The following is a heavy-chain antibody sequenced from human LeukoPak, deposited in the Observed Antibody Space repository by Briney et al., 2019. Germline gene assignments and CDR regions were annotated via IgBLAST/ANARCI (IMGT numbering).Heavy chain of an antibody. J-gene: IGHJ3*02. D-gene: IGHD3-3*02. CDR1: GFTFSSYA. CDR2: ISYDGSNK. CDR3: ATYVLGDAFDI. Sequence: GGSLRLSCAASGFTFSSYAMHWVRQAPGKGLEWVAVISYDGSNKYYADSVKGRFTISRDNSKNTLYLQMNSLRAEDTAVYYCATYVLGDAFDIWGQGTMVTVSS. V-gene: IGHV3-30-3*01.